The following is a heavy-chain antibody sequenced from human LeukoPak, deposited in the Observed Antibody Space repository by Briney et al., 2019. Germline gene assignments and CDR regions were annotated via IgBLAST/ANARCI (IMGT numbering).Heavy chain of an antibody. J-gene: IGHJ3*02. V-gene: IGHV3-9*01. CDR3: AREMFEANDAFDI. CDR1: GFTFDDYA. CDR2: ISWNSGSI. D-gene: IGHD3-10*02. Sequence: PGGSLRLSCAASGFTFDDYAMHWVRQAPGKGLEWVSGISWNSGSIGYADSVKGRFTISRDNAKNSLYLQMKSLRAEDTAVYYCAREMFEANDAFDIWGQGTMVTVSS.